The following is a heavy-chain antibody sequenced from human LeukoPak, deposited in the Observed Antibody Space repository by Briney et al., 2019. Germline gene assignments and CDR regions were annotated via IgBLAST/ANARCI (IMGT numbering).Heavy chain of an antibody. CDR3: ARGKSLRYFDWIYDAFDI. D-gene: IGHD3-9*01. Sequence: ASVKVSCKASGYTFTSYDINWVRQATGQGLEWMGWMNPNSGNTGYAQKFQGRVTMTRNTSISTAYMELSSLRSEDTAVYYCARGKSLRYFDWIYDAFDIWGQGTMVTVSS. V-gene: IGHV1-8*01. J-gene: IGHJ3*02. CDR1: GYTFTSYD. CDR2: MNPNSGNT.